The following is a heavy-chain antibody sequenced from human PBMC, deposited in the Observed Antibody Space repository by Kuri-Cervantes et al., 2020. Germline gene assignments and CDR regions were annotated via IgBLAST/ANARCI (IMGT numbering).Heavy chain of an antibody. Sequence: GGSLRLSCAASGLTFSTYAMHWVRQAPGKGLEWVTVISYDGNNRYYADSVKGRFTISRDNAKNSLYLQMNSLRAEDTAVYYCASWGSGSWWGQGTLVTVSS. CDR3: ASWGSGSW. V-gene: IGHV3-30*07. CDR2: ISYDGNNR. CDR1: GLTFSTYA. J-gene: IGHJ4*02. D-gene: IGHD3-10*01.